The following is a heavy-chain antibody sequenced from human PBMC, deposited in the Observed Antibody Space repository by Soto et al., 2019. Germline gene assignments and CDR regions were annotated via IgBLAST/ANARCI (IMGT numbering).Heavy chain of an antibody. Sequence: PSETLSLTCTVSGGSISSGDYYWSWIRQPPGKGLEWIGYIYYSGGTYYNPSLRSRVTISVDTSKNQFSLKLSSVTAADTAVYYCARVIRMVAATHKCFDPWGQATLVTVSS. CDR3: ARVIRMVAATHKCFDP. V-gene: IGHV4-30-4*01. D-gene: IGHD2-15*01. CDR1: GGSISSGDYY. J-gene: IGHJ5*02. CDR2: IYYSGGT.